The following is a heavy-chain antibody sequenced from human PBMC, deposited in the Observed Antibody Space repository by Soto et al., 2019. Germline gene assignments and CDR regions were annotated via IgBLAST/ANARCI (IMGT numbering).Heavy chain of an antibody. Sequence: QVQLVQSGAEVKKPGASVKVSCKASGYTFTDYYMHWVRQAPGQGPEWMGWINPNSGGTKYAQKFQGRVTMTRVTSISTAYMELSSLRSDDTALYYCAKDPNIGVVPAATGGMDVWGQGTTVTVSS. D-gene: IGHD2-2*01. CDR3: AKDPNIGVVPAATGGMDV. CDR1: GYTFTDYY. V-gene: IGHV1-2*02. J-gene: IGHJ6*02. CDR2: INPNSGGT.